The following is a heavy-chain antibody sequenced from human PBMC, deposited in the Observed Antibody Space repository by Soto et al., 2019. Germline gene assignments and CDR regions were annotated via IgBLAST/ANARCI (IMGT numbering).Heavy chain of an antibody. CDR2: ITYDGSKK. D-gene: IGHD3-16*01. J-gene: IGHJ5*02. V-gene: IGHV3-30*18. Sequence: QVQLVESGGGVVQPGRSLRLSCAASGFTFTTFGIHWVRQAPGKGLECVAVITYDGSKKYSDSVKGRFTISRDTPEHVFYLQMNSLRTDDTAVYYCAKGPENWDDSNWYDPWGQGTLVTVSS. CDR1: GFTFTTFG. CDR3: AKGPENWDDSNWYDP.